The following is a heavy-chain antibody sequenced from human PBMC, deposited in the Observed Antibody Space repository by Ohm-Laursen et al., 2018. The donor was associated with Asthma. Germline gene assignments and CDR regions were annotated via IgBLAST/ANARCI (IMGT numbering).Heavy chain of an antibody. D-gene: IGHD3-16*01. CDR2: ISSSSSTI. J-gene: IGHJ6*02. Sequence: SLRLSCAASGFTFNKHHMTWVRQAPGKGLEWVSYISSSSSTIYYADSVKGRFTISRDNAKNSLYLQMNNLRAEDAAIYYCAREWGGMDVWGQGTTVTVSS. V-gene: IGHV3-48*01. CDR3: AREWGGMDV. CDR1: GFTFNKHH.